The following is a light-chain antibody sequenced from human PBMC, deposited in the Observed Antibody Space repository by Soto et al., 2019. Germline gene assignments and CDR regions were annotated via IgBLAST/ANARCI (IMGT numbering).Light chain of an antibody. V-gene: IGKV3-20*01. Sequence: DIVLTQSPDSLAVSLGERATISCKSSRDVAWYQQKPGQAPRLLIYGASSRANGVPDRFSGSGSWTDFTLTINRLEPEDFAVYYCQQYGSSRTFGQGTKVDIK. CDR2: GAS. J-gene: IGKJ1*01. CDR1: RD. CDR3: QQYGSSRT.